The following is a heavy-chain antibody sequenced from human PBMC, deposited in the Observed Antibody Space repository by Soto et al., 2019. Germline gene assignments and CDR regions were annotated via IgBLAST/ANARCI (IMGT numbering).Heavy chain of an antibody. CDR2: IYYSGST. CDR1: GGSISSYY. CDR3: ARDGSARLFDY. D-gene: IGHD6-6*01. Sequence: DXLSLTCTVSGGSISSYYWSWIRQPPGKGLEWIGYIYYSGSTNYNPSLKSRVTISVDTSKNQFSLKLSSVTAADTAVYYCARDGSARLFDYWGQGTLVTVS. V-gene: IGHV4-59*01. J-gene: IGHJ4*02.